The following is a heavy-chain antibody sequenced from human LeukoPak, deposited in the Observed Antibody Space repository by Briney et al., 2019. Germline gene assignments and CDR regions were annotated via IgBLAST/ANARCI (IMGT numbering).Heavy chain of an antibody. J-gene: IGHJ6*02. D-gene: IGHD3-9*01. CDR1: GYTFTSYY. CDR2: INPSGGST. Sequence: ASVKVSCKASGYTFTSYYMHWVRQAPGQGLEWMGIINPSGGSTSYAQKFQGRVTMTRDTSTSTVYMELSSLRSEDTAVYYCARDRTRYETGRHYYYYHGMDVWGQGTTVTVSS. CDR3: ARDRTRYETGRHYYYYHGMDV. V-gene: IGHV1-46*01.